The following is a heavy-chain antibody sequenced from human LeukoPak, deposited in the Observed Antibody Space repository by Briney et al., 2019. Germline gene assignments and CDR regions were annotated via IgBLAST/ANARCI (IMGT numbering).Heavy chain of an antibody. CDR1: GFTFSSYG. D-gene: IGHD3-10*01. V-gene: IGHV3-30*02. CDR2: IRYDGSNK. Sequence: GGSLRLSCAASGFTFSSYGMHWVRQAPGKGLEWGAFIRYDGSNKYYADSVKGRFTISRDNSKNTLYLQMNSLRAEDTAVYYSAKGYGSGGNWFDPWGQGTLVTVSS. J-gene: IGHJ5*02. CDR3: AKGYGSGGNWFDP.